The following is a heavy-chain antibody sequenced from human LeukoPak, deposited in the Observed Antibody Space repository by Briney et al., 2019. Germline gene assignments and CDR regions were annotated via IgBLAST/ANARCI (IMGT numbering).Heavy chain of an antibody. Sequence: SGGSLRLSCAASGFTFSSYWMSWVRQAPGKGLEWVANIKQDGSEKYYVDSVKGRFTISRDNAKNSLYLQMNSLRAEDTAVYYCAREGTMVRGVLGYYYYYYMDVWGKGTTVTVSS. CDR3: AREGTMVRGVLGYYYYYYMDV. CDR1: GFTFSSYW. V-gene: IGHV3-7*01. D-gene: IGHD3-10*01. CDR2: IKQDGSEK. J-gene: IGHJ6*03.